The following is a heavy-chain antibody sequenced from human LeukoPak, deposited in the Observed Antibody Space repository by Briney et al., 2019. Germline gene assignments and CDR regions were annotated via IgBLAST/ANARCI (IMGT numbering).Heavy chain of an antibody. Sequence: GGSLRLSCAASGFTFSNAWVSWVRQAPGKGLEWVGRIKSKTDGGTTDYAAPVKGRFTISRDDSKNTLYLQMNSLKTEDTAVYYCTTGDPYGIVVVPAAIADYWGQGTLVTVSS. J-gene: IGHJ4*02. V-gene: IGHV3-15*01. CDR3: TTGDPYGIVVVPAAIADY. CDR1: GFTFSNAW. D-gene: IGHD2-2*01. CDR2: IKSKTDGGTT.